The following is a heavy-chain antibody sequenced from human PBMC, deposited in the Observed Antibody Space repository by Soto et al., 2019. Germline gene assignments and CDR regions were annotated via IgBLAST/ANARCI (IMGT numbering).Heavy chain of an antibody. J-gene: IGHJ5*02. CDR1: GYRFTSYW. CDR2: IFPSDSDT. Sequence: GESLKISCRTSGYRFTSYWIAWVRQMPGKGLEWMGIIFPSDSDTRYSPSFQGQVTISADRSTSTVFLQWASLKASDTAVYFCARKDKSRYFNWFYXWGQVTLFTVSX. D-gene: IGHD3-16*02. CDR3: ARKDKSRYFNWFYX. V-gene: IGHV5-51*01.